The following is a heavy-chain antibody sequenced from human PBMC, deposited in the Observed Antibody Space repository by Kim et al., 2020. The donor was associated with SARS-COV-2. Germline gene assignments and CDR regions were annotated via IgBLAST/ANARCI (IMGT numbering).Heavy chain of an antibody. J-gene: IGHJ5*02. CDR1: GGSISSSSYY. V-gene: IGHV4-39*07. CDR2: IYYSGST. CDR3: ARVLSFVDIVAPNWFDP. Sequence: SETLSLTCTVSGGSISSSSYYWGWIRQPPGKGLEWIGSIYYSGSTYYNPSLKSRVTISVDTSKNQFSLKLSSVTAADTAVYYCARVLSFVDIVAPNWFDPWGQGTLVTVSS. D-gene: IGHD5-12*01.